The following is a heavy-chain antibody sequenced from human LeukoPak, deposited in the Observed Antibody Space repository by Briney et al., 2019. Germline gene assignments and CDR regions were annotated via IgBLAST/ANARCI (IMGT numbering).Heavy chain of an antibody. Sequence: ASVKVSCKASGYTFTGYYMHWVRQAPGQGLEWMGWINPNSGGTNYAQKFQGRVTMTRDTSISTAYMELSSLRSDDTAVYYCARGHGSYYYYMDVWGKGTTVTVSS. CDR3: ARGHGSYYYYMDV. CDR2: INPNSGGT. J-gene: IGHJ6*03. V-gene: IGHV1-2*02. D-gene: IGHD3-10*01. CDR1: GYTFTGYY.